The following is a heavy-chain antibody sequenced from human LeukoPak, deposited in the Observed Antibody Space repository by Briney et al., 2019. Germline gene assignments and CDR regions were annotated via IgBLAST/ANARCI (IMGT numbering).Heavy chain of an antibody. CDR3: APDAFDI. Sequence: GGSLRLSCAASAFTFSSYGMHWVRQAPGKGLEWVAFNRYDGSNKYYADSVKGRFTISRDNSKNTLYLQMNSLRADDTAVYYCAPDAFDIWGQGTMVTVSS. CDR1: AFTFSSYG. CDR2: NRYDGSNK. J-gene: IGHJ3*02. V-gene: IGHV3-30*02.